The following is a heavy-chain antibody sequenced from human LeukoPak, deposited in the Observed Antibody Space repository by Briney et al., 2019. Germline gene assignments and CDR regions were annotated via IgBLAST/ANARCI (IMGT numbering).Heavy chain of an antibody. CDR3: ARNQKGTIFGVFGNGANYYFDY. V-gene: IGHV1-18*01. CDR1: GYTFTSYG. CDR2: ISAYNGIT. J-gene: IGHJ4*02. D-gene: IGHD3-3*01. Sequence: ASVKVSCQASGYTFTSYGISWVREAPGQGPEWMGWISAYNGITNDAQKLQGRVTMTTDTSTSTAYMELRCLRSDDTAVYYCARNQKGTIFGVFGNGANYYFDYWGQGTLVTVSS.